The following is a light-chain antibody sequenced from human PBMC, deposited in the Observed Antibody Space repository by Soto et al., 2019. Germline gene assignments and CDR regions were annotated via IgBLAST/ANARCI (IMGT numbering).Light chain of an antibody. Sequence: DIVLTQSPVTLSLSPVQRSTLSCMASQSVSSSYLAWYQQKPGQAPRLLIYGASSRATGIPDRFSGSGSGTDFTLTISRLEPEDFAVYYCQQYGSSSWTFGQGTKVDNK. CDR2: GAS. CDR1: QSVSSSY. J-gene: IGKJ1*01. V-gene: IGKV3-20*01. CDR3: QQYGSSSWT.